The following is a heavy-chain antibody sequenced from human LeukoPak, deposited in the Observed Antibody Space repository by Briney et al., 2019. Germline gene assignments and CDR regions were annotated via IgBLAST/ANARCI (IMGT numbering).Heavy chain of an antibody. D-gene: IGHD6-19*01. V-gene: IGHV3-30*04. Sequence: GGSLRLSCAASGFTFSSYAMHWVRQAPGKGLEWVAVISYDGSNKYYADSVKGRFTISRDNSKNTLYLQMNSLRAEDTAVYYCAREMKNWYSSGWCDLGYYYYYMDVWGKGTTVTVSS. CDR3: AREMKNWYSSGWCDLGYYYYYMDV. CDR1: GFTFSSYA. CDR2: ISYDGSNK. J-gene: IGHJ6*03.